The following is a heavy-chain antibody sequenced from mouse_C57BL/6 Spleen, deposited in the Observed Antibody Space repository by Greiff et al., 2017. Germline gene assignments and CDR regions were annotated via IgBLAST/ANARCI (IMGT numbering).Heavy chain of an antibody. J-gene: IGHJ4*01. V-gene: IGHV3-6*01. CDR2: ISYDGSN. CDR3: ARSYRGYAMDY. CDR1: GYSITSGYY. D-gene: IGHD2-10*01. Sequence: VQLKESGPGLVKPSQSLSLTCSVTGYSITSGYYWNWIRQLPGNKLEWMGYISYDGSNNYNPSLKNRISITRDTSKNQFFLKLNSVTTEDTATYYCARSYRGYAMDYWGQGTSVTVSS.